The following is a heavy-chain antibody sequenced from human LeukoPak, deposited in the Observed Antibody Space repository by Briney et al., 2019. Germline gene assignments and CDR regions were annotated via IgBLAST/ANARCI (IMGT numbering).Heavy chain of an antibody. V-gene: IGHV3-23*01. J-gene: IGHJ4*02. CDR2: ISASGGST. Sequence: PGGSLRLSCAASGFTFSSYAVSWVRQAPGKGLEWVSTISASGGSTYYVDSVKGRFSISRDNSNNTLYLHMSSLRAEDTAIYYCAKGIGGGYSSGSAFDSWGQGTLVTVSS. CDR3: AKGIGGGYSSGSAFDS. D-gene: IGHD6-19*01. CDR1: GFTFSSYA.